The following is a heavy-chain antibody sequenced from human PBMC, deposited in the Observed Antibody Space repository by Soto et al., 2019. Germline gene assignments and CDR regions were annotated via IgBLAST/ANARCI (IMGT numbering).Heavy chain of an antibody. CDR2: SDPSDSYT. Sequence: EVQLVQSGAEVKKPGESLRISCKGSGYSFTSYWISWVRQMPGKGLEWMGRSDPSDSYTNYSPSFQGHVTISADKSMSTAYLQRFSLNASDTAMYHGARGKEEQQLFEYDWLDPWGRLILVAVAS. CDR3: ARGKEEQQLFEYDWLDP. J-gene: IGHJ5*02. V-gene: IGHV5-10-1*03. D-gene: IGHD6-13*01. CDR1: GYSFTSYW.